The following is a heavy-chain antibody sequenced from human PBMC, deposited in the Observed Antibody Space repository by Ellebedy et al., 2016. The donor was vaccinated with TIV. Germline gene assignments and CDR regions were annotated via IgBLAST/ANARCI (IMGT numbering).Heavy chain of an antibody. D-gene: IGHD3-22*01. J-gene: IGHJ4*02. Sequence: GESLKISCAASGFTVSSSYMTWVRQAPGKGLEWVSVVYSGGNTYYADSVKGRFTISRDNSKNTLSLEMNSLRVDDTAVYYCATGRAIVVGGFDYWGQGTLVTVSS. CDR1: GFTVSSSY. CDR2: VYSGGNT. CDR3: ATGRAIVVGGFDY. V-gene: IGHV3-53*01.